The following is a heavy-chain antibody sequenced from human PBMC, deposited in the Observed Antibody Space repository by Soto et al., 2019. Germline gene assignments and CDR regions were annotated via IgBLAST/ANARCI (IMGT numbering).Heavy chain of an antibody. CDR1: GVSVSSGSFY. J-gene: IGHJ4*02. CDR2: GSYSGTT. D-gene: IGHD4-17*01. CDR3: ARGATVTQFDY. V-gene: IGHV4-61*01. Sequence: SETLSLTCTVSGVSVSSGSFYWAWIRQPPGKRLEWIGFGSYSGTTSYKPSLKSRVTISVDTSRSQISLKVSSLTAADTAVYYCARGATVTQFDYWGRGTLVTVS.